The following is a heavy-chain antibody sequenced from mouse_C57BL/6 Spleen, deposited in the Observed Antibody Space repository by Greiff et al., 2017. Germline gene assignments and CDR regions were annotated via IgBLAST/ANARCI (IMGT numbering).Heavy chain of an antibody. J-gene: IGHJ2*02. CDR1: GYTFTDYN. D-gene: IGHD2-10*01. Sequence: EVQLQQSGPELVKPGASVKMSCTASGYTFTDYNMHWVQQSHGKSLEWIGYINPNNGGPSYNQKFKGKATLTVNKSSSTAYMELRSLTSEYSAVYYGARRRFPYPFDYWGQGTSLTVSS. V-gene: IGHV1-22*01. CDR2: INPNNGGP. CDR3: ARRRFPYPFDY.